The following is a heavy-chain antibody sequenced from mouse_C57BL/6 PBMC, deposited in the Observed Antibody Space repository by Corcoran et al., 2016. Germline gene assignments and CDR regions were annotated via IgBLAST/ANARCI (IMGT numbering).Heavy chain of an antibody. V-gene: IGHV14-3*01. D-gene: IGHD4-1*01. CDR3: ASYLNGDMAYYFDY. CDR2: SDPANGNT. CDR1: GFNIKNTY. Sequence: EVQLQQSVAELVRPGASVKLSCTASGFNIKNTYMHWVKQRPEQGLEWIGRSDPANGNTKYAPKFQGKTTITADTSSNTSYLQLSSLTSEDTAIYYCASYLNGDMAYYFDYWGQGTTLTVSS. J-gene: IGHJ2*01.